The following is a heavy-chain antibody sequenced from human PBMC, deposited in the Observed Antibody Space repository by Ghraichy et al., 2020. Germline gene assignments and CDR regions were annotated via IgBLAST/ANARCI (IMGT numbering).Heavy chain of an antibody. V-gene: IGHV4-59*01. CDR2: IYYSGST. D-gene: IGHD3-16*01. CDR3: AGGPYDYVWGITYYGMDV. J-gene: IGHJ6*02. Sequence: SETLSLTCTVSGGSISSYYWSWIRQPPGKGLEWIGYIYYSGSTNYNPSLKSRVTISVDTSKNQFSLKLSSVTAADTAVYYCAGGPYDYVWGITYYGMDVWGQGTTVTVSS. CDR1: GGSISSYY.